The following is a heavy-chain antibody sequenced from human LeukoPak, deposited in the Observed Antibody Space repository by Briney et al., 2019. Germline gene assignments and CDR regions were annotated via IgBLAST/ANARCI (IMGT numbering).Heavy chain of an antibody. V-gene: IGHV1-18*01. Sequence: ASVKVSCKASGGTFSSYAISWVRQAPGQGLEWMGWISAYNGNTNYAQKLQGRVTMTTDTSTSTAYMELRSLRSDGTAVYYCARGLTRITGTRGAFDIWGQGTMVTVSS. CDR1: GGTFSSYA. D-gene: IGHD1-20*01. CDR3: ARGLTRITGTRGAFDI. J-gene: IGHJ3*02. CDR2: ISAYNGNT.